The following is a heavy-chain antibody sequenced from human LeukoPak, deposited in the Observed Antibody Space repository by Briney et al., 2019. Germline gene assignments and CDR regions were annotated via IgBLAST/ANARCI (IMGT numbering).Heavy chain of an antibody. V-gene: IGHV4-59*02. Sequence: PSETLSLTCTVSGGSVSSYYWSWIRQPPGKGPEGVGYIYYSGGTNYNLSLKGRVTISVDTSKNQFSLKLRSVAAADTAVYYCARDFYGSGSYVYWGQGTLVTVSS. CDR1: GGSVSSYY. CDR3: ARDFYGSGSYVY. J-gene: IGHJ4*02. D-gene: IGHD3-10*01. CDR2: IYYSGGT.